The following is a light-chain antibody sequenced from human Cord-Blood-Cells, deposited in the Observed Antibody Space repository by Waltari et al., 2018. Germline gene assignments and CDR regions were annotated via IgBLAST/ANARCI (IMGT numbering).Light chain of an antibody. CDR3: SSYTSSSTWV. V-gene: IGLV2-14*03. CDR1: SRAGGGSHS. Sequence: QSALTQPASVSGSPGPSITISCTGTSRAGGGSHSVSWYQQHPGKAPKLMIYDVSNRPSGVSNRFSGSKSGNTASLTISGLQAEDEADYYCSSYTSSSTWVFGGGTKLTVL. CDR2: DVS. J-gene: IGLJ3*02.